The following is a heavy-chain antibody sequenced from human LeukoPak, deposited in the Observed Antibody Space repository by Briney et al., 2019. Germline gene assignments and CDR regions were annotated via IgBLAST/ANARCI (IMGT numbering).Heavy chain of an antibody. CDR2: ISYDGSNK. CDR1: GFTFSSYG. D-gene: IGHD1-14*01. Sequence: GGSLRLSCAASGFTFSSYGMHWVRQAPGKGLEWVAVISYDGSNKYYADSVKGRFTISRDNSKNTLYLQMNSLRAEDTAVYYCAKELSRMTFDYWGQGTLVTVSS. CDR3: AKELSRMTFDY. V-gene: IGHV3-30*18. J-gene: IGHJ4*02.